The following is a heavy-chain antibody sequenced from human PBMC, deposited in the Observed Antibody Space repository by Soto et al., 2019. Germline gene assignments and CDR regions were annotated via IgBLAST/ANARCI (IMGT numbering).Heavy chain of an antibody. CDR1: EFTFSSYW. D-gene: IGHD5-18*01. CDR3: ARLDTTLVHYGMDV. Sequence: EVQLVESGGGLVQPGGSLRLSCAASEFTFSSYWMSWVRQAPGKGLEWVAKIKPDGSEKYYVDSVKGRFTISRDNSKTSLYLQMDSLRAEDTAVYYCARLDTTLVHYGMDVWGQGTTVTVSS. V-gene: IGHV3-7*01. J-gene: IGHJ6*02. CDR2: IKPDGSEK.